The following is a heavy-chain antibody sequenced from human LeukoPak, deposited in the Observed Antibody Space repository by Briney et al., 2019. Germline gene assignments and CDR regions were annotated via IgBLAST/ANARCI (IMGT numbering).Heavy chain of an antibody. V-gene: IGHV4-4*07. CDR3: AREGRSSTPGY. D-gene: IGHD2-15*01. J-gene: IGHJ4*01. CDR2: ISSGGNT. Sequence: NPSETLSLTCTVSGASIRSYYWSWIRQPAGKKLEWIGRISSGGNTDYNPSLRSRLTMPVDTSKNQFSLKLNSVTAADTAVYYCAREGRSSTPGYWGQGTLVTVSS. CDR1: GASIRSYY.